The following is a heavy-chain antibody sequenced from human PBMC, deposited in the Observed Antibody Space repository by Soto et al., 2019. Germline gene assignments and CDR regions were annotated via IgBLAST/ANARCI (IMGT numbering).Heavy chain of an antibody. CDR1: GFTFSSYA. J-gene: IGHJ6*02. D-gene: IGHD3-3*01. CDR2: ISGSGGST. Sequence: EVQLLESGGGLVQPGGSLRLSCAASGFTFSSYAMSWVRQAPGKGLEWVSAISGSGGSTYYADSVKGRFTISRDNSKNTLYLQMNSLRAEDTAVYYCAKVGESTVFDFWSGYYPSNYGMDVWGQGTTVTVSS. V-gene: IGHV3-23*01. CDR3: AKVGESTVFDFWSGYYPSNYGMDV.